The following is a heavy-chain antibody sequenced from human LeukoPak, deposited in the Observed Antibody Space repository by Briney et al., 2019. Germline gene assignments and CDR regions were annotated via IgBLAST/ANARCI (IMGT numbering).Heavy chain of an antibody. CDR1: GFTFDDYG. D-gene: IGHD3-22*01. CDR3: ARDYDSSGYSDAFDI. J-gene: IGHJ3*02. V-gene: IGHV3-20*04. Sequence: GGSLRLSCAASGFTFDDYGMSWVRQAPGKGLGWVSGINWNGGSTGYADSVKGRFTISRDNAKNSLYLQMNSLRAEDTALYYCARDYDSSGYSDAFDIWGQGAMVTVSS. CDR2: INWNGGST.